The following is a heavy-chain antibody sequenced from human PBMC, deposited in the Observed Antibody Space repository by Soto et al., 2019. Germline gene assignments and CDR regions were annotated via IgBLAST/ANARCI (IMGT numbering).Heavy chain of an antibody. V-gene: IGHV4-34*01. D-gene: IGHD1-7*01. J-gene: IGHJ4*02. Sequence: SETLSLTCAVDGGSFSGYYWSWIRQPPGKGLEWIGEINHSGSTNYNPSLKSRVTISVDTSKNQFSLKLSSVTAADTAVYYCARGLSRITGTTGGVDYWGQGTLVTVSS. CDR2: INHSGST. CDR3: ARGLSRITGTTGGVDY. CDR1: GGSFSGYY.